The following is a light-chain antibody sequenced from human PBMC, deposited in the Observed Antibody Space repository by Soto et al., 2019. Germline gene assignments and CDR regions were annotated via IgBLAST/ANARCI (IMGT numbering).Light chain of an antibody. CDR2: EVS. V-gene: IGLV2-8*01. Sequence: QSALTQPPSASGSPGQSVTISCTGTSSDVGDYNDVSWYQQHPGKAPKLMIYEVSKRPSGVPDRFSGSTAGNTASLTVSGLQAEDEADDYCSSYAGSNNWVFGGGTTLTVL. J-gene: IGLJ3*02. CDR3: SSYAGSNNWV. CDR1: SSDVGDYND.